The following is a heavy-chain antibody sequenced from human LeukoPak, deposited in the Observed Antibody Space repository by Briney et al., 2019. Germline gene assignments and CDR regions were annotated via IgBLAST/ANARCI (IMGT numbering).Heavy chain of an antibody. CDR3: ARRYCSGGSCYVDY. J-gene: IGHJ4*02. CDR1: GFTFSSYW. Sequence: GGSLRLSCAASGFTFSSYWMSWVRQAPGKGLEWVANIKQEGSEKYYVDSVKGRFTISRDNAKNSLYLQMNSLRAEDTAVYYCARRYCSGGSCYVDYWGQGTLVTVSS. V-gene: IGHV3-7*04. CDR2: IKQEGSEK. D-gene: IGHD2-15*01.